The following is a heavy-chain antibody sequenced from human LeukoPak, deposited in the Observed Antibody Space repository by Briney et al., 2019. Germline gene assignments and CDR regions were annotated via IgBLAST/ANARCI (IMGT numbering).Heavy chain of an antibody. J-gene: IGHJ4*02. D-gene: IGHD2-21*02. CDR1: GFTFSSYA. Sequence: GGSLRLSCAASGFTFSSYAMSWVRQAPGKGREWVSAISGSGGSTYYADSVKGRFTISRDNSKNTLYLQMNSLRAEDTAVYYCAKGTYCGGDCYYYWGQGTLVTVSS. V-gene: IGHV3-23*01. CDR2: ISGSGGST. CDR3: AKGTYCGGDCYYY.